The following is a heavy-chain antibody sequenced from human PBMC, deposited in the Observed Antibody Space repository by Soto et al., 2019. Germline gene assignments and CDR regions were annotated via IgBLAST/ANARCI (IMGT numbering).Heavy chain of an antibody. V-gene: IGHV2-5*02. CDR3: IQSRCGGDCLQSYASYYYYGMDV. CDR1: AFSLSTGGVG. CDR2: IYWDDDK. J-gene: IGHJ6*02. D-gene: IGHD2-21*02. Sequence: QITLKESGPTLVKPTQPLTLTCTFSAFSLSTGGVGVGWIRQPPGKALEWLALIYWDDDKRYSPSLRSRLTITKDTSKNQVVLTKTNMDPVDTATYYCIQSRCGGDCLQSYASYYYYGMDVWGQGTTVTVSS.